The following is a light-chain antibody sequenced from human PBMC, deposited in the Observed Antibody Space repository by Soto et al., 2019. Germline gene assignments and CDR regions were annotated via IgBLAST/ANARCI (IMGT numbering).Light chain of an antibody. Sequence: QSVLTLPPSASGTPGQRLTIACSGSSSNIGSNSVYWYQQLPGTAPKLLIYSNNQRPSGVPDLFFDSKSGTSASLAISGLRSEDEAEYYFAALDDSLSGPPYVFGTGTKLTVL. CDR1: SSNIGSNS. V-gene: IGLV1-47*02. CDR3: AALDDSLSGPPYV. J-gene: IGLJ1*01. CDR2: SNN.